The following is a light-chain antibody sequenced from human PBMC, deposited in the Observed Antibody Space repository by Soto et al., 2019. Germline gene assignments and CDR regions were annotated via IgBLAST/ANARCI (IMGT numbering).Light chain of an antibody. J-gene: IGKJ4*01. V-gene: IGKV1-6*01. CDR3: LQDDSYPLT. Sequence: AIQMTQSPSSLSASVGDRVTITCRASQAIRNDLGWYRQKPGKAPKLLIYGASTLQSGVPSRFSGSASGTDFTLTISSLQPEDFATYYCLQDDSYPLTFGGGTKVEIK. CDR1: QAIRND. CDR2: GAS.